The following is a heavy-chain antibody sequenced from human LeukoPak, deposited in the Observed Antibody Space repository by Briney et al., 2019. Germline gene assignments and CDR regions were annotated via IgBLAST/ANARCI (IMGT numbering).Heavy chain of an antibody. CDR2: IRSKANSYAT. CDR1: GFTFSGSA. Sequence: SGGSLRLSCAASGFTFSGSAMHWVRQASGKGLEWVGRIRSKANSYATAYAASVKGRFTISRDDSKNTAYLQMNSLKTEDTAVYYCTRHGSGSYLTFDYWGQGQWSPSLQ. V-gene: IGHV3-73*01. D-gene: IGHD3-10*01. CDR3: TRHGSGSYLTFDY. J-gene: IGHJ4*02.